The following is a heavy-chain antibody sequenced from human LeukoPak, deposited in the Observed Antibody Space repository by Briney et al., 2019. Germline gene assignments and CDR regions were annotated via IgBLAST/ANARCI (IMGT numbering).Heavy chain of an antibody. J-gene: IGHJ4*02. CDR1: GDSINTNTYY. V-gene: IGHV4-39*01. D-gene: IGHD3-16*02. CDR2: IYYTGST. Sequence: SETLSLTCIVSGDSINTNTYYWGWIRQPPGKGLEWIGSIYYTGSTYYNPSLKSRVTISVDTSKNQFSLKLTSVTAADTAVYYCARRADYDYVWGSYRQYYFDYWGQGTLVTVSS. CDR3: ARRADYDYVWGSYRQYYFDY.